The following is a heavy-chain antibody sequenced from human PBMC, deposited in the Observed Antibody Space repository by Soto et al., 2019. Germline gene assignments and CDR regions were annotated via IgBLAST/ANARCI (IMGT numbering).Heavy chain of an antibody. CDR3: GGGYYYDSSGYYYDY. CDR1: GGSISSGGYY. D-gene: IGHD3-22*01. J-gene: IGHJ4*02. CDR2: IYYSAST. V-gene: IGHV4-31*03. Sequence: PSETLSLTCTVSGGSISSGGYYWSWIRQHPGKGLEWIGYIYYSASTYYTPSLKSRVTIIGDTSKNQFSLKLSSVTAEDTAVYYCGGGYYYDSSGYYYDYWGQGTLVTVSS.